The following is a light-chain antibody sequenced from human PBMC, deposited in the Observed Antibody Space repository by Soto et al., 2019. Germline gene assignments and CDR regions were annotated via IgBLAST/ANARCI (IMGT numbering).Light chain of an antibody. CDR3: QQYYNWPRT. J-gene: IGKJ5*01. CDR1: QSVTGN. Sequence: EIVMTQSPATLSVSPGDRVTLSCRASQSVTGNLAWYQQKPGQAPILLIFGASTRATGLPARFSGSGSGTEFTLTITSLRSEDFAVYYCQQYYNWPRTFGQGT. CDR2: GAS. V-gene: IGKV3-15*01.